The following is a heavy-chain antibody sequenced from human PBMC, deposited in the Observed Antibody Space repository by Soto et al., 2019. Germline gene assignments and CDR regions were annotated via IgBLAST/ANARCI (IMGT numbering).Heavy chain of an antibody. D-gene: IGHD3-22*01. CDR2: ISGSGGST. CDR1: GFTFSSYA. Sequence: EVQLLESGGGLVQPGGFLRLSCAASGFTFSSYAMSWVRQAPGKGLEWVSAISGSGGSTYYADSVKGRFTISRDNSKNTLYLQMNSLRAEDTAVYYCAKQYYYDSSGYYWHWYFDLWGRGTLVTVSS. J-gene: IGHJ2*01. V-gene: IGHV3-23*01. CDR3: AKQYYYDSSGYYWHWYFDL.